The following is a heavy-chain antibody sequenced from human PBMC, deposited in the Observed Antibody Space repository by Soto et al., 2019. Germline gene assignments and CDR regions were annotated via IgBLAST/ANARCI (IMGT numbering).Heavy chain of an antibody. J-gene: IGHJ6*03. Sequence: PPETLSLTCTSSGSSISWYYMRCFRQPPGKGLEWVVYIYYSGSTNYKRSLKSRVTISVDTSKYQFSLKLSSVTAADTAVYYCARVRCISTSCYALTFWEDYYYYMDVLGKGTTVTVSS. CDR2: IYYSGST. V-gene: IGHV4-59*01. D-gene: IGHD2-2*01. CDR1: GSSISWYY. CDR3: ARVRCISTSCYALTFWEDYYYYMDV.